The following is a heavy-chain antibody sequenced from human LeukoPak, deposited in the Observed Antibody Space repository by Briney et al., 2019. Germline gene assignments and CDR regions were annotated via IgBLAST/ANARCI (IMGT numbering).Heavy chain of an antibody. Sequence: VGSLRLSCAASGFTFSSYRMSWVRQAPGKGVEGVANIKQDGREKYYVDSVKGRFTISRDNAKNSLYLQMNSLRAEDTAVYYCARDHGIAAAAVYYYYMDVWGKGTTVSVSS. CDR3: ARDHGIAAAAVYYYYMDV. V-gene: IGHV3-7*01. J-gene: IGHJ6*03. CDR2: IKQDGREK. CDR1: GFTFSSYR. D-gene: IGHD6-13*01.